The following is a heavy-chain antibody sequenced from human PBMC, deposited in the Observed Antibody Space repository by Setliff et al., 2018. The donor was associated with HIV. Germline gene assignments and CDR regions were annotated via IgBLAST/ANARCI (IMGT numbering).Heavy chain of an antibody. CDR1: GGFFSSTNW. CDR2: IYHTGSA. D-gene: IGHD2-21*01. CDR3: VRERRTPSYSTSSGRTYQYNMDV. V-gene: IGHV4-4*02. J-gene: IGHJ6*03. Sequence: SETVSLTCAVSGGFFSSTNWWGWVRQSPGKGLEWIGEIYHTGSANYNPSLTGRVIISGDKSKNQFSLKLKSLTAADTALYYCVRERRTPSYSTSSGRTYQYNMDVWGKGTTVTVSS.